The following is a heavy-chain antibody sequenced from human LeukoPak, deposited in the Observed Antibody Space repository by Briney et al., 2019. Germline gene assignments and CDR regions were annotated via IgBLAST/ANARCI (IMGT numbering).Heavy chain of an antibody. CDR1: GFTFRNYW. CDR2: TKPDGSAE. CDR3: ARDRGLNTNFDY. V-gene: IGHV3-7*01. Sequence: GGSLRLSCAASGFTFRNYWMGWVRQAPGKGLEWVANTKPDGSAEYYADSVRGRFTTSRDNANNLLYLQMNRLRAEDTAVYYCARDRGLNTNFDYWGQGTLVTVSS. D-gene: IGHD5-12*01. J-gene: IGHJ4*02.